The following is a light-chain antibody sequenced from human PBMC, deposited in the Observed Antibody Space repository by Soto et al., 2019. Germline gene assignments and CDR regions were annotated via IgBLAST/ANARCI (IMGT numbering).Light chain of an antibody. CDR2: AAS. J-gene: IGKJ1*01. CDR3: LQDHDDSWT. Sequence: DIQITQSPSSVSASVGDRVTITCRASQGISSWLAWYQQKPGKAPTLLIYAASNLQSGVPSRFRGSRSGTEFTLTVSSMEPEEFATDYCLQDHDDSWTFGQGTKVDIK. CDR1: QGISSW. V-gene: IGKV1-12*01.